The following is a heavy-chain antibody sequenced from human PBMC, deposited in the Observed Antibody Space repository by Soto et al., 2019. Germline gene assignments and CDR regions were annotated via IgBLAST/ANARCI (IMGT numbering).Heavy chain of an antibody. D-gene: IGHD3-22*01. CDR2: INPTDGST. CDR3: ARIPVYYYDSSGYSDY. Sequence: GASVKVSCKASGYTFINYFLNWVRQAPGQGLEWMGIINPTDGSTNYAQKFQGRVTMTSDTSTSTVYIELSSLRSEDTAVYYCARIPVYYYDSSGYSDYWGQGTLVTVS. V-gene: IGHV1-46*01. J-gene: IGHJ4*02. CDR1: GYTFINYF.